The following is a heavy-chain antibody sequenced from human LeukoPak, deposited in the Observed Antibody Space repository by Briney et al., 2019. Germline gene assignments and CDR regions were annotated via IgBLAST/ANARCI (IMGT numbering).Heavy chain of an antibody. CDR1: GFTFSSYA. Sequence: GGSLRLSCAASGFTFSSYAMHWVRQAPGKGLEWVAVISYDGSNKYYADSVKGRFTISRDNSKNTLYLQMNSLRAEDTAVYYCARERIAVAGPNWFDPWGQGTLVTVSS. V-gene: IGHV3-30*04. CDR3: ARERIAVAGPNWFDP. D-gene: IGHD6-19*01. CDR2: ISYDGSNK. J-gene: IGHJ5*02.